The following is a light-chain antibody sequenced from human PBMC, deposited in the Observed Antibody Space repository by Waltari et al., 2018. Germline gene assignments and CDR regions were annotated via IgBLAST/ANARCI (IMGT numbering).Light chain of an antibody. J-gene: IGLJ2*01. Sequence: SELTXDPAXXVALGQXVRITXXGXSLRSYYAXWYQQKPGQAPVLVIYGKNNRPSGIPXXXXGXSSXXTASLTITGAQXXDEADXXXNSRDIXVNXPXXFXGXTXLTVL. CDR2: GKN. CDR3: NSRDIXVNXPXX. CDR1: SLRSYY. V-gene: IGLV3-19*01.